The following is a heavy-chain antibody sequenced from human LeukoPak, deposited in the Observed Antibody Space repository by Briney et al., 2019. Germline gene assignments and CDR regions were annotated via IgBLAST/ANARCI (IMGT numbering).Heavy chain of an antibody. CDR1: GFTFDDYA. CDR3: AKDMGAEGFGELSFDY. V-gene: IGHV3-9*01. J-gene: IGHJ4*02. D-gene: IGHD3-10*01. CDR2: ISWNSVSI. Sequence: PGGSLRLSCAASGFTFDDYAMRWVRQAPGKGLEWVSGISWNSVSIGYADPVKGRFTIFRDNSKNSLYLQMNSLRAEDTALYYCAKDMGAEGFGELSFDYWGQGTLVTVSS.